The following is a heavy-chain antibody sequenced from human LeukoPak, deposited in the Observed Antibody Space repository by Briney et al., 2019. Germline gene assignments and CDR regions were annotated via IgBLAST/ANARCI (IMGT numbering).Heavy chain of an antibody. J-gene: IGHJ5*02. D-gene: IGHD1-1*01. CDR1: GGSISSFY. CDR2: IYYSGST. V-gene: IGHV4-59*01. CDR3: ARHGTSGTNLNWFDP. Sequence: SETLSLTCTVSGGSISSFYWSWIRQPLGKGLEWIGHIYYSGSTNYNPSLRSRDTISVDTSKNQFSLKLSSVTAADTAVYYCARHGTSGTNLNWFDPWGQGTLVTVSS.